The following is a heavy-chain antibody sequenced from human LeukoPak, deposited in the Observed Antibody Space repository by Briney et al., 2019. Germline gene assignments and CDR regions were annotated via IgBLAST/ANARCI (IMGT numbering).Heavy chain of an antibody. D-gene: IGHD3-3*01. CDR2: ISYDGSNK. CDR3: ARAYYDFWSGYFYYYYYGMDV. J-gene: IGHJ6*02. CDR1: GFTFSSYA. V-gene: IGHV3-30-3*01. Sequence: GRSLRLSCAASGFTFSSYAMHWVRQAPGKGLEWVAVISYDGSNKYYADSVEGRFTISRDNSKNTLYLQMNSLRAEDTAVYYCARAYYDFWSGYFYYYYYGMDVWGQGTTVTVSS.